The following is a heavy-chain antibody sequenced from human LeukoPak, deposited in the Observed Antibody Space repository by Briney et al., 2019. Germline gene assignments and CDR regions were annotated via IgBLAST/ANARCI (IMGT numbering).Heavy chain of an antibody. V-gene: IGHV3-20*04. D-gene: IGHD3-10*01. CDR1: GFTFDDYG. CDR3: ARDRVVVRNAGYYYYYMDV. CDR2: IIWSGGST. Sequence: PGGSLRLSCAASGFTFDDYGMSWVRQAPGKGLEWVSGIIWSGGSTTYADSVRGRFTISRDNAKNSLYLQMNSLRAEDTALYYCARDRVVVRNAGYYYYYMDVWGKGTTVTVSS. J-gene: IGHJ6*03.